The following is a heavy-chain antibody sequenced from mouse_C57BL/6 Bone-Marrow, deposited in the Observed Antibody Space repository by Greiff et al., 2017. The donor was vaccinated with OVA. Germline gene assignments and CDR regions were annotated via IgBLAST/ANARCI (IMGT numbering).Heavy chain of an antibody. Sequence: QVQLQQSGAELVKPGASVKMSCKASGYTFPSYWITWVKQRPGQGLVWIGDIYPGSGSTNYNEKFKSKATLTVDPSSSTAYMQLSSLTSEDSAVDYCARPATYGSSPWFAYWGQGTLVTVSA. CDR2: IYPGSGST. J-gene: IGHJ3*01. CDR3: ARPATYGSSPWFAY. V-gene: IGHV1-55*01. D-gene: IGHD1-1*01. CDR1: GYTFPSYW.